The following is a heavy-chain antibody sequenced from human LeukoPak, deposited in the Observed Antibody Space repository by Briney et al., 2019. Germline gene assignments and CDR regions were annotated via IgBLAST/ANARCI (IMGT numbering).Heavy chain of an antibody. J-gene: IGHJ6*03. V-gene: IGHV3-21*06. CDR1: GFTFSSYW. CDR2: ISGSGNYI. Sequence: GGSLKLSCAASGFTFSSYWMSWVRQAPGKGLEWVSSISGSGNYIYYADSLKGRFTISRDNANNLLFLQMSSLRAEDTAVYFCAGLRRAYYYYMDVWGKGTTVTVSS. CDR3: AGLRRAYYYYMDV.